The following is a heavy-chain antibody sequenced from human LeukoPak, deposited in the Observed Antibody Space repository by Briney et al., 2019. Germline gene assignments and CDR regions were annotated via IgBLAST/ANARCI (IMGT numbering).Heavy chain of an antibody. J-gene: IGHJ4*02. V-gene: IGHV3-64*01. CDR3: AKDQFDSISMIV. Sequence: GGSLRLSCAASGFTFSSYAMHWVRQAPGKGLEFVSTISTNGDSTYYAKSVKGRFTISRDNSRNTLYLQMNSLRAEDTAVYYCAKDQFDSISMIVWGQGTLVTVSS. CDR2: ISTNGDST. D-gene: IGHD3-22*01. CDR1: GFTFSSYA.